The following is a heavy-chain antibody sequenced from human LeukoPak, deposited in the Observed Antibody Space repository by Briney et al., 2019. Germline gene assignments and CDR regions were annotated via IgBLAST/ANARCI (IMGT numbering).Heavy chain of an antibody. Sequence: GGSLRLSCAASRFTFSNYGVNWVRQAPGKGLEWVSYINSRSSTIYYADSVRGRFTISRDNAKNSLYLQMNSLKAEDTAIYYCARDSYSSSWYFSFWGQGTLVTVSS. V-gene: IGHV3-48*01. CDR1: RFTFSNYG. D-gene: IGHD6-13*01. CDR2: INSRSSTI. J-gene: IGHJ4*02. CDR3: ARDSYSSSWYFSF.